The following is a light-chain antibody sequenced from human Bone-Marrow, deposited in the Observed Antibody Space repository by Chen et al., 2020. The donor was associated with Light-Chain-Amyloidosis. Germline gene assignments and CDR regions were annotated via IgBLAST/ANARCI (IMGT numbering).Light chain of an antibody. CDR1: NIGSTS. J-gene: IGLJ3*02. CDR3: QVWDRSSDRPV. CDR2: DDS. Sequence: SYVLTQPSSVSVAPGQPATIACGGNNIGSTSVPWYQQTPGQAPLLVVYDDSDRPSGIPERLSGSNSGNTATLTISRVEAGDEADYYCQVWDRSSDRPVCGGGTKLTVL. V-gene: IGLV3-21*02.